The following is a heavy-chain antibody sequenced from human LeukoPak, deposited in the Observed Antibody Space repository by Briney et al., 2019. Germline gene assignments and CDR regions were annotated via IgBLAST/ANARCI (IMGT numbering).Heavy chain of an antibody. CDR3: ARDIVGSYGTDV. CDR1: GGSISSGGYY. D-gene: IGHD3-16*02. CDR2: IYYSGST. V-gene: IGHV4-31*03. Sequence: SETLSLTCTVSGGSISSGGYYWSWIRQHPGKGLEWIGYIYYSGSTYHNPSLKSRVTISVDTSKNQFSLKLSSVTAADTAVYYCARDIVGSYGTDVWGQGTTVTVSS. J-gene: IGHJ6*02.